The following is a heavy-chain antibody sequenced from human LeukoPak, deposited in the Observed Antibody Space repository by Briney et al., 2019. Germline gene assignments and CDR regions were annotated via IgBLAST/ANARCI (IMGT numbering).Heavy chain of an antibody. Sequence: SETLSLTCTVSGGSISSYYWSWIRQPPGKGLEWIGYIYYSGSTNYNPSLKSRVTISVDTSKNQFSLKLSSVTAADTAVYYCARLRTRITMVRGVVFDYWGQGTLVTVSS. CDR1: GGSISSYY. J-gene: IGHJ4*02. D-gene: IGHD3-10*01. CDR2: IYYSGST. V-gene: IGHV4-59*12. CDR3: ARLRTRITMVRGVVFDY.